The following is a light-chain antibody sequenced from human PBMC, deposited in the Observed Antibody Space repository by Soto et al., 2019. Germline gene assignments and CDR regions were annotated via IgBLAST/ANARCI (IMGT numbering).Light chain of an antibody. CDR1: ISDVGSYNY. J-gene: IGLJ1*01. CDR2: DVS. V-gene: IGLV2-14*03. Sequence: QSVLTQPASVSGSPGQSITITCTGTISDVGSYNYVSWYQQCPGKAPKLMIYDVSTRPSGVSDRFSGSKSGNTASLTISGLRAEDEADYYCGSYTTSSNYVFGTGTKVPS. CDR3: GSYTTSSNYV.